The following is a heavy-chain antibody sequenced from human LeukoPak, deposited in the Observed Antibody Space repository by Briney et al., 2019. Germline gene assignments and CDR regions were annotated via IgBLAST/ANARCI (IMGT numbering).Heavy chain of an antibody. V-gene: IGHV4-34*01. D-gene: IGHD5-12*01. CDR1: GGSFSGYY. CDR3: ASLYSGYDFVESEDAFDI. CDR2: INHSGST. J-gene: IGHJ3*02. Sequence: SETLSLPCAVYGGSFSGYYWSWIRQPPGKGLEWIGEINHSGSTNYNPSLKSRVTISVDTSKNQFSLKLSSVTAADTAVYYCASLYSGYDFVESEDAFDIWGQGTMVTVSS.